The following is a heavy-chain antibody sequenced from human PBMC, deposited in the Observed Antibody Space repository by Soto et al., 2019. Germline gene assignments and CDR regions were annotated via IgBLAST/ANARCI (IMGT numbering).Heavy chain of an antibody. CDR2: ISGCKGDT. V-gene: IGHV1-18*04. Sequence: QVQMKQSGGEVKKPGASVKVSCKTSGYTFTNHGVNWVRQAPGQGLKWLGYISGCKGDTDYDQKLQERFTMSIDKTTNTVVMELTNLRSDDSAVYYWALDVEYSTSLCEHWGQGTPVMVS. D-gene: IGHD4-4*01. CDR3: ALDVEYSTSLCEH. CDR1: GYTFTNHG. J-gene: IGHJ4*02.